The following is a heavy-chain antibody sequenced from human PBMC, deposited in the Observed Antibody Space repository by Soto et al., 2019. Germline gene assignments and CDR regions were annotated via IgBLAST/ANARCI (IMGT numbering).Heavy chain of an antibody. J-gene: IGHJ4*02. CDR1: GFTFTSSA. CDR2: IVVGSGNT. CDR3: AAEIDFWRGYCY. D-gene: IGHD3-3*01. V-gene: IGHV1-58*01. Sequence: QMQLVQSGPEVKKPGTSVKVSCKASGFTFTSSAVQWVRQARGQRLEWIGWIVVGSGNTNYAQKFQERGTITRDMSASRAYMELSSLRSEETAVYYCAAEIDFWRGYCYWGQGTLVTVSS.